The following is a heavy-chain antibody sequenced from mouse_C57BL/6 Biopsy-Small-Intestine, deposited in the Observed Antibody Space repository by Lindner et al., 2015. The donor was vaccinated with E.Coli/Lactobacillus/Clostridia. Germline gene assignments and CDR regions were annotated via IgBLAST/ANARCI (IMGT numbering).Heavy chain of an antibody. Sequence: VQLQESGAEMMRPGASVKLSCKASDDTFTSYWMHWVKQRPGQGLEWIGKIDPSDSETHYNQKFKDKATLTVDKSSSTAYMQLNSLTSEDSAVHYCARGNDYDEGFAYWGQGTLVTVSA. CDR3: ARGNDYDEGFAY. CDR1: DDTFTSYW. D-gene: IGHD2-4*01. J-gene: IGHJ3*01. V-gene: IGHV1-52*01. CDR2: IDPSDSET.